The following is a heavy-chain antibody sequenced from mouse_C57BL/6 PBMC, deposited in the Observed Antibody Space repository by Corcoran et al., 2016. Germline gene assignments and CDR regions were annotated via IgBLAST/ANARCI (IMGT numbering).Heavy chain of an antibody. V-gene: IGHV1-75*01. CDR2: IFPGSGST. CDR1: GYTFTAYY. D-gene: IGHD2-4*01. CDR3: ARFYDYDGWWYAY. J-gene: IGHJ3*01. Sequence: QVQLQQSGPELVKPGASVKISCKASGYTFTAYYINWVKQRPGPGLEWIGWIFPGSGSTYYNEKFKGKATLNDDKSSSTAYMLLSSLTSEDSAVDFCARFYDYDGWWYAYWGQGTLVTVSA.